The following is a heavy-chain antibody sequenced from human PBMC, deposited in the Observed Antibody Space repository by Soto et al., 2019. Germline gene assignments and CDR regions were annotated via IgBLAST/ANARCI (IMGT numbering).Heavy chain of an antibody. CDR1: GGSISSYY. D-gene: IGHD3-10*01. CDR2: IYYSGST. CDR3: ARHNYGSGSTYFDY. V-gene: IGHV4-59*08. J-gene: IGHJ4*02. Sequence: PSETMSLTCTVSGGSISSYYGSWIRQHPGKGLEWIGYIYYSGSTNYNPSLKSRVTISVDTSKNQFSLKLNSMTAADTAVYYCARHNYGSGSTYFDYWGQGTLVTVSS.